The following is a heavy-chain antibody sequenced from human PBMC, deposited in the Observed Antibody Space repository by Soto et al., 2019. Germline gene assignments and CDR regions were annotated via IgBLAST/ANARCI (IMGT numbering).Heavy chain of an antibody. V-gene: IGHV1-69*12. Sequence: QVQLMQSGAVVKKRGSSVKVSCKASGGTFSTSAISWVRQAPGGGLEWLGGIMPVFATPDYAQKFQGRVTISADESTTTAYRELTSLTTDDTAVYYCARDKDRQQLGGNSDYMVDVWGQGTAITVSS. CDR2: IMPVFATP. CDR3: ARDKDRQQLGGNSDYMVDV. D-gene: IGHD4-4*01. CDR1: GGTFSTSA. J-gene: IGHJ6*02.